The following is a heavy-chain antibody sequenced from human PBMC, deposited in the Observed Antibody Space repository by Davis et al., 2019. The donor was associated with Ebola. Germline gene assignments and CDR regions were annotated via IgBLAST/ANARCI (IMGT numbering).Heavy chain of an antibody. Sequence: MPSETLSLTCAVYGGSFSGYYWSWIRQPPGKGLEWIGEINHSGSTNYNPSLKSRVTISVDTSKNQFSLKLSSVTAADTAVYYCARHQGGYYGSGSYYKKYYYYYGMDVWGQGTTVTVSS. CDR2: INHSGST. CDR1: GGSFSGYY. J-gene: IGHJ6*02. CDR3: ARHQGGYYGSGSYYKKYYYYYGMDV. V-gene: IGHV4-34*01. D-gene: IGHD3-10*01.